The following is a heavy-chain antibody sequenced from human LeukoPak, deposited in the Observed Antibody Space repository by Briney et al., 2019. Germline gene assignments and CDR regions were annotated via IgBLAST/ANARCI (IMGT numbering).Heavy chain of an antibody. J-gene: IGHJ4*02. CDR3: AKDYHLNGATLPGH. Sequence: PGGSLRLSCAASRFTFRNYGMHWVRQAPGKGLEWLTLISYDGTNQFYADSVKGRFTISRDNSKGTLFLQMDGLRPEDTAVYFCAKDYHLNGATLPGHWGQGTLVTVSS. CDR1: RFTFRNYG. CDR2: ISYDGTNQ. V-gene: IGHV3-30*18. D-gene: IGHD1-14*01.